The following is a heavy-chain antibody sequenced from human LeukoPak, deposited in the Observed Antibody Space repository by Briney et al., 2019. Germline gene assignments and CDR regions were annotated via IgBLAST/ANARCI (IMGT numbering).Heavy chain of an antibody. CDR1: GFTFSSYG. D-gene: IGHD6-13*01. CDR2: ISYDGSNK. J-gene: IGHJ4*02. V-gene: IGHV3-30*18. CDR3: AKDRSGSTWYVDY. Sequence: GGSLRLSCAASGFTFSSYGMHWVRQAPGKGLEWVAVISYDGSNKYYADSVKGRFTISRDNSKNTLYLQMNSLRAEDTAVYFCAKDRSGSTWYVDYWGQGTLVTVSS.